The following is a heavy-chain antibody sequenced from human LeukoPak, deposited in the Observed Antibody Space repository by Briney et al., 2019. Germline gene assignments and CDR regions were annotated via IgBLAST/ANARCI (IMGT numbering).Heavy chain of an antibody. J-gene: IGHJ4*02. CDR3: AHCCSGGSCYHSPFDY. Sequence: ASVKVSCKASGYTFTSYGISWVRQAPGQGLEWMGRIIPILGIANYAQKFQGRVTITADKSTSTAYMELSSLRSEDTAVYYCAHCCSGGSCYHSPFDYWGQGTLVTVSS. CDR2: IIPILGIA. V-gene: IGHV1-69*04. D-gene: IGHD2-15*01. CDR1: GYTFTSYG.